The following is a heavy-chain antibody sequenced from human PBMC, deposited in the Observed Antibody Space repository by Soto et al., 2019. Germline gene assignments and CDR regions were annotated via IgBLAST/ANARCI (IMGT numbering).Heavy chain of an antibody. J-gene: IGHJ4*02. CDR1: GYTFTSYA. Sequence: ASVKVSCKASGYTFTSYAMHWVRQAPGQRLEWMGWINAGNGNTKYPQRFQGRVTITRDTSASTAYMELSSLRSEDTAVYYCARSVDTAMVDFDYWGQGTLVTVSS. V-gene: IGHV1-3*01. CDR2: INAGNGNT. D-gene: IGHD5-18*01. CDR3: ARSVDTAMVDFDY.